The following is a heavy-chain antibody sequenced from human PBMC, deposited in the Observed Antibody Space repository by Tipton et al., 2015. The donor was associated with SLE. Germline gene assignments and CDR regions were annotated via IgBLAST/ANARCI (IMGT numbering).Heavy chain of an antibody. D-gene: IGHD6-13*01. V-gene: IGHV3-53*01. CDR1: GFTVSSNY. CDR3: AKDRIAAAGTSEYFQH. J-gene: IGHJ1*01. Sequence: GSLRLSCAASGFTVSSNYMSWVHQAPGKGLEWVSVIYSGGSTYYADSVKGRFTISRDNSKNTLYLQMNSLRAEDTAVYYCAKDRIAAAGTSEYFQHWGQGTLVTVSS. CDR2: IYSGGST.